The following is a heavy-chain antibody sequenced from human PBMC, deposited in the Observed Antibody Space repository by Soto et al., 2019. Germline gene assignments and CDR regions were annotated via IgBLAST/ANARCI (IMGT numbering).Heavy chain of an antibody. D-gene: IGHD2-15*01. Sequence: ASETLSLTCAFYGVSFSGYYWSCIREAPGKWLEWIGEINHSGSTNYNPSLKSRVAISVDTSKNQFSLKLSSVTAADTAVYYCARVSLVVVVAAPANDAFAIGAHGTMVPSPQ. CDR3: ARVSLVVVVAAPANDAFAI. V-gene: IGHV4-34*01. J-gene: IGHJ3*02. CDR1: GVSFSGYY. CDR2: INHSGST.